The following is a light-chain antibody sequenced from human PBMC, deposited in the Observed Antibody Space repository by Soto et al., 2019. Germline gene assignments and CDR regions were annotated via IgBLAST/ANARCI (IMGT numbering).Light chain of an antibody. J-gene: IGKJ1*01. CDR3: QQYNNWPPWT. CDR1: QSVNSD. CDR2: AAS. V-gene: IGKV3-15*01. Sequence: EVVMTQSPATLSVSPGESATLSCRASQSVNSDLAWFQQKPGQAPRLLIYAASTRATGISARFSGSGSGTECTLTSSSLQPEDFAVYYCQQYNNWPPWTFGQGTKVEIK.